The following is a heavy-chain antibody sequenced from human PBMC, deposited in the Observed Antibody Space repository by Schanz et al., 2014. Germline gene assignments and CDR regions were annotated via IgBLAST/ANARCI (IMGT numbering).Heavy chain of an antibody. J-gene: IGHJ1*01. CDR1: GYTFTSYD. V-gene: IGHV1-8*01. D-gene: IGHD2-15*01. CDR2: MSPYNGNS. Sequence: AAEAKKPAASVNVSCKASGYTFTSYDINWVRQVTGQALVWMGLMSPYNGNSKYAQKVEVRVTMTEETSSDTAFLHRRSLRSDDTVAYFCSTVYSHDILLCDGAGADVVDDFQ. CDR3: STVYSHDILLCDGAGADVVDDFQ.